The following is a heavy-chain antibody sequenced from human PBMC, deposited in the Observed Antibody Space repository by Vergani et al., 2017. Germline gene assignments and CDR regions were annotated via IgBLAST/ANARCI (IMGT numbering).Heavy chain of an antibody. D-gene: IGHD5-12*01. V-gene: IGHV1-46*01. CDR3: ARDLPGGSHAFDI. Sequence: QVQLVQSGAEVKKPGASVKVSCKASGYTFTSYYMHWVRQAPGQGLEWMGIINPSGGSTSYAQKFQGRVTMNRDTTTSTVYMELSSLRSEDTAVYYCARDLPGGSHAFDIWGQGTMVTVSS. CDR2: INPSGGST. CDR1: GYTFTSYY. J-gene: IGHJ3*02.